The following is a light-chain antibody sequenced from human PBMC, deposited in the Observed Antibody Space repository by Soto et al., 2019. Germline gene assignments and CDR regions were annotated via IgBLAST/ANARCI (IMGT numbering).Light chain of an antibody. CDR3: QQANSFPLT. Sequence: DIEITQSPSSLSASVGDRVTITCRASQSMSTYLNWYQQKPGKAPEVLTYAASSLQSGVPSRFSGSGSGTDFTLTISSLQPEDFATCYCQQANSFPLTFGGGAKVDI. V-gene: IGKV1-39*01. CDR1: QSMSTY. J-gene: IGKJ4*01. CDR2: AAS.